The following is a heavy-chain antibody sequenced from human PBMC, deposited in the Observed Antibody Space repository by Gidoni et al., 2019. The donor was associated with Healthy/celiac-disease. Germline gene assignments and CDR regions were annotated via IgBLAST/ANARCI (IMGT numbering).Heavy chain of an antibody. CDR2: IIPIFGTA. D-gene: IGHD3-10*01. CDR3: ARVDYYGSGSYPVAPFDY. V-gene: IGHV1-69*01. Sequence: QVQLVQSGAEVKKPGSSVKVSCKASGGTFSSYAISWVRQAPGQGLEWMGGIIPIFGTANDAQKFQGRVTITADESTSTAYMELSSLRSEDTAVYYCARVDYYGSGSYPVAPFDYWGQGTLVTVSS. J-gene: IGHJ4*02. CDR1: GGTFSSYA.